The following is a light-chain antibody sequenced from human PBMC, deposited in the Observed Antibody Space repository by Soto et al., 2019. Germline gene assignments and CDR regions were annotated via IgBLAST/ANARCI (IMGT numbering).Light chain of an antibody. J-gene: IGKJ4*01. Sequence: EIVMTQSPATLSVSPGERATLSCRASQSVSSNLAWYQQKPGQVPRLLIYHASTRATGIPARFSGSGSGTYFNLTISSLQSEDFAVYYCQQYNKWPLTFGGGTKVEIK. V-gene: IGKV3-15*01. CDR3: QQYNKWPLT. CDR2: HAS. CDR1: QSVSSN.